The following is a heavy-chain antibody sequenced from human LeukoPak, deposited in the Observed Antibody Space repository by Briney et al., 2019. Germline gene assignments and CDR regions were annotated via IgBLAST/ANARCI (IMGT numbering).Heavy chain of an antibody. CDR1: GYTFTGYY. J-gene: IGHJ4*02. Sequence: EASVKVSCKASGYTFTGYYMHWVRQAPGQGLEWMGWINPNSGGTNYAQKFQGRVTMTRDTSISTAYMELSRLRSDDTAVYYCARDKTNFVEMATITYFDYWGQGTLVTVSS. CDR2: INPNSGGT. V-gene: IGHV1-2*02. D-gene: IGHD5-24*01. CDR3: ARDKTNFVEMATITYFDY.